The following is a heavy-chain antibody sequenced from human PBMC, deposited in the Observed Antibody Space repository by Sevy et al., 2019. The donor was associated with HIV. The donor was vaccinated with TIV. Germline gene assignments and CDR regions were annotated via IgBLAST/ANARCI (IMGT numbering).Heavy chain of an antibody. V-gene: IGHV1-18*01. CDR2: ISAYNGNT. J-gene: IGHJ6*02. Sequence: ASVKVSCKASGYTFTSYGISWVRQAPGQGLEWMGWISAYNGNTNYTQKLQGRVTMTTDTSTSTAYMELRSLRSDDTAVYYCARADSSGWYSGFFANYYYYGMDVWGQGTTVTVSS. CDR3: ARADSSGWYSGFFANYYYYGMDV. D-gene: IGHD6-19*01. CDR1: GYTFTSYG.